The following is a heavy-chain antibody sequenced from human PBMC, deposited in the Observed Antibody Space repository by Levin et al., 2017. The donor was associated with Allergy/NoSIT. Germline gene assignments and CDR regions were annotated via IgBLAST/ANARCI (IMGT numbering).Heavy chain of an antibody. J-gene: IGHJ6*02. CDR3: ARNRIIVSGGNDYYYGMDV. D-gene: IGHD5/OR15-5a*01. CDR1: GGSVSSGTYY. V-gene: IGHV4-61*01. CDR2: INYRGVT. Sequence: SETLSLTCSVSGGSVSSGTYYRSWIRRPPGKGLEWIGYINYRGVTKYNPSLKSRVTISVDTSKNEFSLKVTSVTAADTAVYYCARNRIIVSGGNDYYYGMDVWGQGTTVTVSS.